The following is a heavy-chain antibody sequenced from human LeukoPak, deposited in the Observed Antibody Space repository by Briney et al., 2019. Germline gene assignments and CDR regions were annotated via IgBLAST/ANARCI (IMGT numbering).Heavy chain of an antibody. J-gene: IGHJ3*02. CDR2: IFYSGST. CDR3: AKSNGYGLVDI. V-gene: IGHV4-59*12. Sequence: SETLSLTCTVSGGSFSSYYWTWIRQPPGKGLEWIGNIFYSGSTYYSPSLRSRVTISLDTSRNQFSLKLNSVTAADTAVYYCAKSNGYGLVDIWGQGTMVTVSS. D-gene: IGHD3-10*01. CDR1: GGSFSSYY.